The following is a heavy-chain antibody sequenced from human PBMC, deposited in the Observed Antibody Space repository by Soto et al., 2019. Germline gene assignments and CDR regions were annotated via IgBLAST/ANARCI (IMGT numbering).Heavy chain of an antibody. CDR1: GFSFSSYL. D-gene: IGHD3-3*01. CDR2: IKQDGSQK. Sequence: PGGSLRLSCAASGFSFSSYLMNWVRQAPGKGLEWVANIKQDGSQKYYVDSAKGRFTISRDNAKNSLYLQMNSLRAEDTAIYYCARSNYDFWSGGSLDIWGQGTMVTVSS. CDR3: ARSNYDFWSGGSLDI. J-gene: IGHJ3*02. V-gene: IGHV3-7*03.